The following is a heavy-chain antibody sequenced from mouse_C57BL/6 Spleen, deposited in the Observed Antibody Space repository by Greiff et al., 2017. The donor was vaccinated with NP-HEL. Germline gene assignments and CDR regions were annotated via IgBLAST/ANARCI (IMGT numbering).Heavy chain of an antibody. J-gene: IGHJ4*01. CDR3: ARNGYDSYYAMDY. Sequence: VQLKESGGGLVKPGGSLKLSCAASGFTFSDYGMHWVRQAPEKGLEWVAYISSGSSTIYYADTVKGRFTISRDNAKNTLFLQMTSLRSEDTAMYYCARNGYDSYYAMDYWGQGTSVTVSS. D-gene: IGHD2-2*01. V-gene: IGHV5-17*01. CDR2: ISSGSSTI. CDR1: GFTFSDYG.